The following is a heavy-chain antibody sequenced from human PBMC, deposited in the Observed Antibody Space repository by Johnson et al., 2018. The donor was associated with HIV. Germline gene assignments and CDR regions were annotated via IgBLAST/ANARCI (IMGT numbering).Heavy chain of an antibody. CDR3: ARSPSCTGGVCWRSAFDI. CDR1: GFIFSDYY. J-gene: IGHJ3*02. V-gene: IGHV3-11*04. D-gene: IGHD2-8*02. CDR2: ITGSGTTI. Sequence: QVQLVESGGGLVKPGGSLRLSCAASGFIFSDYYMNWIRQAPGKGLEWVSYITGSGTTIYYADSVRGRFTISRDNAKNSLYLQMNSLRAEDTAVYYCARSPSCTGGVCWRSAFDIWGQGTMVTVSS.